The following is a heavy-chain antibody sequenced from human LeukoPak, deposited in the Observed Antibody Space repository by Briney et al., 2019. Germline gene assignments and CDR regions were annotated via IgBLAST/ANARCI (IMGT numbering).Heavy chain of an antibody. V-gene: IGHV4-34*01. D-gene: IGHD6-25*01. Sequence: SETLSLTCAVYGGSLSGYYWNWIRQPPGKGLEWIGEINHSGSTNYNPSLKSRVTISVDTSKNQFSLKLSSVTAADTAVYYCARVNTEGSADYWGQGTLVTVSS. CDR3: ARVNTEGSADY. CDR2: INHSGST. CDR1: GGSLSGYY. J-gene: IGHJ4*02.